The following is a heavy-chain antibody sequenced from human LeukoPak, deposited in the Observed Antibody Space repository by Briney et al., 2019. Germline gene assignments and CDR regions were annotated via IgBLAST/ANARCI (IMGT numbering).Heavy chain of an antibody. CDR2: IYYSGST. Sequence: SETLSLTCTVSGGSISSHYWSWIRQPPGKGLEWIGYIYYSGSTNYNPSLKSRVTISVDTSKNQFSLKLSSVTAADTAVYYCAGVEWLLFDCWGQGTLVTVSS. J-gene: IGHJ4*02. V-gene: IGHV4-59*11. CDR3: AGVEWLLFDC. CDR1: GGSISSHY. D-gene: IGHD3-3*01.